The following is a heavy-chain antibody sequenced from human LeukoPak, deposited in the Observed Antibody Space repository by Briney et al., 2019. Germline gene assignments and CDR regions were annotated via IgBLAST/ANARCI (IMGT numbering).Heavy chain of an antibody. J-gene: IGHJ5*02. Sequence: ASVKVSCKASGYTFTDYYMHWVRQAPGQGLEWMGWINPNSGGTNFAQKFQGRVAMTRDTSISTAYMELGSLRSDDTAVYYCARDRLRTWFDPWGQGTLVTVSS. D-gene: IGHD4-17*01. CDR3: ARDRLRTWFDP. V-gene: IGHV1-2*02. CDR1: GYTFTDYY. CDR2: INPNSGGT.